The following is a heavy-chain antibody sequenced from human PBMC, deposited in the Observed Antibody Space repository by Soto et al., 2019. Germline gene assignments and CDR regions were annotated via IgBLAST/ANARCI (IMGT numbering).Heavy chain of an antibody. Sequence: GSLRLSCAASGFTFSSYAMSWVRQAPGKGLEWVSAISGSGGSTYYADSVKGRFTISRDNSKNTLYLQMNSLRAEDTAVYYCAKDSDIVVVVADNWFDPWGQGTLVTVSS. D-gene: IGHD2-15*01. V-gene: IGHV3-23*01. J-gene: IGHJ5*02. CDR3: AKDSDIVVVVADNWFDP. CDR2: ISGSGGST. CDR1: GFTFSSYA.